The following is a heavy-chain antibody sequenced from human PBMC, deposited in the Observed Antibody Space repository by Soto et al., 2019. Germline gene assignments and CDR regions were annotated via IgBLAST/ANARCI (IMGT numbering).Heavy chain of an antibody. V-gene: IGHV1-2*04. Sequence: SVKVSCKASGYTFTGYYMHWVRQAPGQGLEWMGWINPNSGGTNYAQKFQGWVTMTRDTSISTAYMELSRLRSDDTAVYYCARDLGVGAWLFDYWGQGTLVTVSS. CDR2: INPNSGGT. CDR1: GYTFTGYY. D-gene: IGHD6-19*01. J-gene: IGHJ4*02. CDR3: ARDLGVGAWLFDY.